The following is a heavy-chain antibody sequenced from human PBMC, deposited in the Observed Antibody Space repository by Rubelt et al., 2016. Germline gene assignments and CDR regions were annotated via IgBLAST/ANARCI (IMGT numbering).Heavy chain of an antibody. D-gene: IGHD2-15*01. Sequence: KGLVWVAQIISDGSTTTYADSVKGRFTISRDNAKNTLYLQMNSLRAEDTAVYYCARAQWVAADDSTYYYYAMDVWG. CDR2: IISDGSTT. J-gene: IGHJ6*02. CDR3: ARAQWVAADDSTYYYYAMDV. V-gene: IGHV3-74*01.